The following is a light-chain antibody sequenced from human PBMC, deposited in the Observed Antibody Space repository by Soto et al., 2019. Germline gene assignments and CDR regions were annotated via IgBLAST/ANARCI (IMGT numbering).Light chain of an antibody. Sequence: QSVLTQPPSASGSPGQSVPISCTGTSSDVGGYNYVSWFQQHPGKAPKLIIHEVNQRPSGVPDRFSGSKSGNTASLTVSGLQAEDEGTYYCSSYGGYNNVVFGTGTQLTVL. CDR3: SSYGGYNNVV. CDR1: SSDVGGYNY. CDR2: EVN. V-gene: IGLV2-8*01. J-gene: IGLJ1*01.